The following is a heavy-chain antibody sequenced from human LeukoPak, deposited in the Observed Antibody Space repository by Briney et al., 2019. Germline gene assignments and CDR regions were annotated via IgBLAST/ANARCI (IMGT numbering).Heavy chain of an antibody. J-gene: IGHJ5*02. D-gene: IGHD3/OR15-3a*01. CDR1: GGSISSYY. CDR3: ARQEIGLRSFDP. V-gene: IGHV4-59*08. Sequence: SETLSLTCTVTGGSISSYYWSWIRQPPGKGLEWIGYIYYSGSTNYNPSLKSRVTISVDTSKNQFSLNLSSVTAADTAVYYCARQEIGLRSFDPWGQGTLVTVSS. CDR2: IYYSGST.